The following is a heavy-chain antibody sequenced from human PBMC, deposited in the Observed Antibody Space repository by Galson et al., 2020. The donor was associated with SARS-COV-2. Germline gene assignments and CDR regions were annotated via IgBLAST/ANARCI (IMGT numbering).Heavy chain of an antibody. CDR1: EHSFTNYW. CDR3: ARAINGAIGGFDY. Sequence: HGESLKISCKISEHSFTNYWINWVRQMPGKGLEWIGRIDPTDSYTNYSPSFQGHVTISADKSLTTAYLEWSSLKASDTSIYYCARAINGAIGGFDYWGQGTLVTVSS. D-gene: IGHD3-16*01. V-gene: IGHV5-10-1*01. J-gene: IGHJ4*02. CDR2: IDPTDSYT.